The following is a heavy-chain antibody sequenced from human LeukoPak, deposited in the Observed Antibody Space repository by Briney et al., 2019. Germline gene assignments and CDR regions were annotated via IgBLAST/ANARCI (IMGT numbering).Heavy chain of an antibody. Sequence: SQTLSLTCTVSGGSITSDGYLWSWIRQPPGTGLEWIGYIYYSGSTYYNPSLKSRVTISVDTSKNQFSLKLSSVTAADTAVYYCAGGYYDSSGYPALFDIWGQGTMVTVSS. CDR2: IYYSGST. V-gene: IGHV4-30-4*08. CDR1: GGSITSDGYL. D-gene: IGHD3-22*01. J-gene: IGHJ3*02. CDR3: AGGYYDSSGYPALFDI.